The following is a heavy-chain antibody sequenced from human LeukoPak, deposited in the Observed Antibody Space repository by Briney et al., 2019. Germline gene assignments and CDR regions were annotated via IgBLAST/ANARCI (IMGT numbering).Heavy chain of an antibody. Sequence: GGSLRLSCAASGLSIGDNSMHWVRQARGKGLEWVSLISWDESTTYYSDSVKGRFTISRDNAKNTVYLQMNSLRDEDTAVYYCAKDYFGSLEYWGQGTLVTVSS. CDR3: AKDYFGSLEY. CDR2: ISWDESTT. CDR1: GLSIGDNS. J-gene: IGHJ4*02. V-gene: IGHV3-43*01. D-gene: IGHD2/OR15-2a*01.